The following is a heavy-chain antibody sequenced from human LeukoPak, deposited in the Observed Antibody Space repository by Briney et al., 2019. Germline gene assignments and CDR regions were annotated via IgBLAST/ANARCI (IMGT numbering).Heavy chain of an antibody. CDR3: ARRRGAYFDY. Sequence: MASGTLSLTCAASGYSISSGYYWGWIRQPPGKGLEWIGSIYHSGSTYYNPSLKSRVTISVDTSKNQFSLKLSSVTAADTAVYYCARRRGAYFDYWGQGTLVTVSS. J-gene: IGHJ4*02. V-gene: IGHV4-38-2*01. CDR2: IYHSGST. D-gene: IGHD1-26*01. CDR1: GYSISSGYY.